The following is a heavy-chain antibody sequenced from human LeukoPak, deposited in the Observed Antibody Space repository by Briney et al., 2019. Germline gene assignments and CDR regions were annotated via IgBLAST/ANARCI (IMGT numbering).Heavy chain of an antibody. J-gene: IGHJ5*02. CDR2: IIPIFGTA. D-gene: IGHD1-26*01. CDR3: ARGYSGSYANWFDP. CDR1: GGTFSSYA. Sequence: ASVKVSCKASGGTFSSYAISWVRQAPGQGLEWMGGIIPIFGTANYAQKFQGRVTITADESTSTVYMELSSLRSEDTAVYYCARGYSGSYANWFDPWGQGTLVTVSS. V-gene: IGHV1-69*01.